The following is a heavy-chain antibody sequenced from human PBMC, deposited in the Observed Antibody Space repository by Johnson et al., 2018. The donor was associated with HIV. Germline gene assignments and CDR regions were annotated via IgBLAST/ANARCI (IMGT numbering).Heavy chain of an antibody. CDR1: GFTLSSYW. D-gene: IGHD1-26*01. Sequence: VQLVESGGGVVQPGGSLRLSCAASGFTLSSYWMSWVRQAPGKGLEWVANIKQDDSEKDYVDAVKGRLTISRDNAKNSLYLQLNSLSAGDTAVYYCARQGGANDAFDIWGQGTMVTVSS. V-gene: IGHV3-7*01. J-gene: IGHJ3*02. CDR2: IKQDDSEK. CDR3: ARQGGANDAFDI.